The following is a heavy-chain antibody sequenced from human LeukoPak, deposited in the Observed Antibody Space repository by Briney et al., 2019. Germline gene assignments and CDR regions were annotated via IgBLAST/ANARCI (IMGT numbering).Heavy chain of an antibody. CDR2: IYTSGST. CDR1: GGSLSSGSYY. V-gene: IGHV4-61*02. Sequence: SQTLSLTCAVSGGSLSSGSYYWSWIRQPAGKGLEWIGRIYTSGSTNYNPSLKSQVSISVDTSKKQFSLKLSSVTAADTAVYYCARVWGITGTTLAFDIWGQGTMVTVSS. D-gene: IGHD1-7*01. J-gene: IGHJ3*02. CDR3: ARVWGITGTTLAFDI.